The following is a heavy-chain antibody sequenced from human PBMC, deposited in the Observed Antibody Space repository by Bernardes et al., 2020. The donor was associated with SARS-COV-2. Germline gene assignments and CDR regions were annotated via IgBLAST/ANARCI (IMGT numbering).Heavy chain of an antibody. CDR2: IYWDDDQ. D-gene: IGHD3-22*01. V-gene: IGHV2-5*02. CDR3: AHRASFYDDDDFYYSGFDY. J-gene: IGHJ4*02. CDR1: GFSLSSDGVG. Sequence: SGPTLVKPTQTLTLTCTFSGFSLSSDGVGVAWIRQPPGKALEWLALIYWDDDQRYSPSLRSRLTITKDTSKSQVVLTMTNMDPVDTATYYYAHRASFYDDDDFYYSGFDYWGQGTLVTVSS.